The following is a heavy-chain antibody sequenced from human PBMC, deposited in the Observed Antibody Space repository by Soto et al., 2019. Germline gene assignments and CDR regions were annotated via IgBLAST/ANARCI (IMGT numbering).Heavy chain of an antibody. D-gene: IGHD2-15*01. V-gene: IGHV3-21*01. Sequence: GGSLRLSCAASGFTFSSYSMNWVRQAPGKGLEWVSSISSSSSYIYYADSVKGRFTISRDNAKNSLYLQMNSLRAEDTAVYYCARDRRGYCSGGSCYPDYWGQGTLVTVSS. CDR3: ARDRRGYCSGGSCYPDY. CDR1: GFTFSSYS. J-gene: IGHJ4*02. CDR2: ISSSSSYI.